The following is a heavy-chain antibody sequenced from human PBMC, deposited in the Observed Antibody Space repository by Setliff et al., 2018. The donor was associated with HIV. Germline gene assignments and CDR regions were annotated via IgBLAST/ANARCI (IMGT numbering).Heavy chain of an antibody. D-gene: IGHD2-15*01. CDR3: ARTAQEGIQPLLIAS. V-gene: IGHV4-59*01. J-gene: IGHJ4*02. CDR1: GGSISTYF. Sequence: PSETLSLTCTVSGGSISTYFWSWVRQTPGKGLEWIGYIYYTGSTSYNPSFRSRVTISVDTSKNQFSLMLDSVTAADTAVYYCARTAQEGIQPLLIASWGPGTLVTVSS. CDR2: IYYTGST.